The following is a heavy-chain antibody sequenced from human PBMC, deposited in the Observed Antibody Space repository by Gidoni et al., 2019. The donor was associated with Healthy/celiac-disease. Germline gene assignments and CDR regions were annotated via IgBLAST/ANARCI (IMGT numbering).Heavy chain of an antibody. CDR3: ARGRSLRYFDWLYPNDY. CDR2: INPNSGGT. J-gene: IGHJ4*02. Sequence: QVQLVQSGAEVKKPGASVKVSCKASGYTFTGYYMHWVRQAPGQGLEWMGWINPNSGGTNYAQKFQGWVTMTRDTSISTAYMELSRLRSDDTAVYYCARGRSLRYFDWLYPNDYWGQGTLVTVSS. CDR1: GYTFTGYY. D-gene: IGHD3-9*01. V-gene: IGHV1-2*04.